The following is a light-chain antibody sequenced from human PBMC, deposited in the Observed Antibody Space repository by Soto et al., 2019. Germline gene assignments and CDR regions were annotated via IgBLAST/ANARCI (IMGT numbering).Light chain of an antibody. CDR1: TSNILRNY. CDR3: ASWDESLSGYV. Sequence: QSALTQPPSASGNPGQRLTISCSGSTSNILRNYVYWYRQFPGTAPRLLISMNDQRPSGVPDRFSGSKSGTSASLDISGMRSEDEADYYCASWDESLSGYVFGTGTKVTVL. CDR2: MND. J-gene: IGLJ1*01. V-gene: IGLV1-47*01.